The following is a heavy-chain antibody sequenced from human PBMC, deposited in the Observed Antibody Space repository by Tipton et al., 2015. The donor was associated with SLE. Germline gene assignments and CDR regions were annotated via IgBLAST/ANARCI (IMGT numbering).Heavy chain of an antibody. CDR1: GGSFSGYY. Sequence: TLSLTCAVYGGSFSGYYWSWIRQPPGKGLEWIGEINHSGSTNYNPSLKSRVTISVDRSKNQFSLKLSSVTAADTAVYYCARGQTAAGSYYFDYWGQGTLVTVSS. V-gene: IGHV4-34*01. J-gene: IGHJ4*02. CDR2: INHSGST. D-gene: IGHD6-13*01. CDR3: ARGQTAAGSYYFDY.